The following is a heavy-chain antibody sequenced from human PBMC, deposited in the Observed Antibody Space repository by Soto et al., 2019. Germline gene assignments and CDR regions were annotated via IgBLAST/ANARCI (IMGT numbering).Heavy chain of an antibody. CDR2: IYPGYSDT. V-gene: IGHV5-51*01. J-gene: IGHJ4*02. CDR1: GYTFTTFW. D-gene: IGHD3-10*01. CDR3: ARLPRGFINKYYFDF. Sequence: GESLKISCRGSGYTFTTFWIAWVRQMPGKGLEWMGIIYPGYSDTRDGPSFQGQVTISAAKSINTAYLQWSSLKAPDPALYSCARLPRGFINKYYFDFWGQGTPVTVS.